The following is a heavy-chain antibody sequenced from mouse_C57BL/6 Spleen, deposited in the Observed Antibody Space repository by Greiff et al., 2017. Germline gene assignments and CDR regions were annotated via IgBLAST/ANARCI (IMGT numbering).Heavy chain of an antibody. CDR2: ISSGSSTI. D-gene: IGHD4-1*01. J-gene: IGHJ4*01. CDR1: GFTFSDYG. V-gene: IGHV5-17*01. Sequence: EVQLVESGGGLVKPGGSLKLSCAASGFTFSDYGMHWVRQAPGKGLEWVAYISSGSSTIYYADTVKGRFTLSRANAKNTLFLQMTRLRSEDTAMYYCARTKWERYYAMDYWGQGTSGTVAS. CDR3: ARTKWERYYAMDY.